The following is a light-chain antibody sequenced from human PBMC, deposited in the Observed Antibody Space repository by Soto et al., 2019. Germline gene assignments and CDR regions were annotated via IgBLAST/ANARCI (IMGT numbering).Light chain of an antibody. J-gene: IGKJ1*01. V-gene: IGKV1-5*01. CDR3: QQYNSYSPRT. Sequence: DIQMTQSPSTLSASVVDRVTITCRASQSISSWLAWYQQRPGKPPKLLIYDASSLESGVPSRFSGSGSGTEFTLTISSLQPDDFATYYCQQYNSYSPRTFGQGTKVDI. CDR2: DAS. CDR1: QSISSW.